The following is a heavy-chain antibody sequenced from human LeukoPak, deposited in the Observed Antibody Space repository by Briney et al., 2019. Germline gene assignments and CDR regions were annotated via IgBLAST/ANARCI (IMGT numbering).Heavy chain of an antibody. CDR1: GGTFSSYG. D-gene: IGHD2-2*01. Sequence: ASVKVSCKASGGTFSSYGISWVRQAPGQGLEWMGWISAYNGNTNYAQKLQGRVTMTTDTSTSTAYMELRSLRSDDTAVYYCARDVVVVPAAIRVHYYYYGMDVWGQGTTVTVSS. V-gene: IGHV1-18*01. CDR2: ISAYNGNT. J-gene: IGHJ6*02. CDR3: ARDVVVVPAAIRVHYYYYGMDV.